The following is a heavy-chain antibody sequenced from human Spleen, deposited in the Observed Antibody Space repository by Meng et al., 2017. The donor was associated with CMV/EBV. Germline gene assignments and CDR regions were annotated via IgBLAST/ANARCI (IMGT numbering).Heavy chain of an antibody. CDR1: GYTFTSYY. CDR2: INPGSGGS. D-gene: IGHD6-6*01. Sequence: ASVKVSCKASGYTFTSYYMHWVRQAPGQGLEWMGWINPGSGGSNFAPKFQGRVTLTTDTSVTTAYMELRSLKFDDTAVYFCAKRGYSSSSWFDSWGQGTLVTVSS. V-gene: IGHV1-2*02. CDR3: AKRGYSSSSWFDS. J-gene: IGHJ5*01.